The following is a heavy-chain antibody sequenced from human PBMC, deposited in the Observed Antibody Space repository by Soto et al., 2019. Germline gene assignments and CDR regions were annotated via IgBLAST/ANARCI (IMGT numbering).Heavy chain of an antibody. V-gene: IGHV3-30*18. CDR2: ISFDGAKE. Sequence: QVQLVESGGGVVQPGRSLRLSCAASGFTFSRFGMHWVRQAPGKGLEWVAVISFDGAKEFYTESVKGRFTISRDNSKNTLSLEMSSLRNDDTAVYYCAKASAASGAASFDYWGQGTPVTVSS. CDR1: GFTFSRFG. D-gene: IGHD6-13*01. J-gene: IGHJ4*02. CDR3: AKASAASGAASFDY.